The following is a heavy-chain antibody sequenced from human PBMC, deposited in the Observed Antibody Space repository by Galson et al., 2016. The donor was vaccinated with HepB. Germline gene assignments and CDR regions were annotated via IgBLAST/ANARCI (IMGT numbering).Heavy chain of an antibody. D-gene: IGHD1-7*01. CDR1: GFIVSTNY. V-gene: IGHV3-66*01. Sequence: SLRLSCAAPGFIVSTNYMNWVRQAPGKGLEWVSVIYSGGWTYYADSVKGRFTVSRDISKNTAYLQMDSVRAEDTAVYYCARDWSLWNYGAFDIWGQGTMVTVTS. J-gene: IGHJ3*02. CDR3: ARDWSLWNYGAFDI. CDR2: IYSGGWT.